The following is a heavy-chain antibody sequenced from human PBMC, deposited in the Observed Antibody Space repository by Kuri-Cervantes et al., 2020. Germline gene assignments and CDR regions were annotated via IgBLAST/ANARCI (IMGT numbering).Heavy chain of an antibody. CDR1: GFTFSNYG. CDR2: IRDDGSNK. V-gene: IGHV3-30*02. D-gene: IGHD3-10*01. CDR3: ARDQGVLRGVIGRADYYMDV. J-gene: IGHJ6*03. Sequence: GESLKISCIASGFTFSNYGMHWVRQPPGKGLEWVAYIRDDGSNKYYAESVKGRFTISRDNSKNTLLLQMNSLRADDTAIYYCARDQGVLRGVIGRADYYMDVWGKGTTVTVSS.